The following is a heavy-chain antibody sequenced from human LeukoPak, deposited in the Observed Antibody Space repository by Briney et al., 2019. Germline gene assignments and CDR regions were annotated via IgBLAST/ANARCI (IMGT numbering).Heavy chain of an antibody. V-gene: IGHV4-39*01. CDR1: GGPISTSSSYY. CDR3: ARLRYSYGAYFDY. D-gene: IGHD5-18*01. J-gene: IGHJ4*02. CDR2: IYYSGST. Sequence: SETLSLTCTVSGGPISTSSSYYWGWIRQPPGKGLEWIGSIYYSGSTYYNPSLKSRVAISVDTSKNQFSLKLSSVTAADTAVYYCARLRYSYGAYFDYWGQGTLVTVSS.